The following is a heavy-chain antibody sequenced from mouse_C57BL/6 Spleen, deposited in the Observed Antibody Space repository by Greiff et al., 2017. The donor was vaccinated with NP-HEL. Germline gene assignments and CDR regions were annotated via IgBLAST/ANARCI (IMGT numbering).Heavy chain of an antibody. CDR3: TPYYYGSSYAY. CDR2: IRLKSDNYAT. CDR1: GFTFSNYW. D-gene: IGHD1-1*01. Sequence: EVQLVESGGGLVQPGGSMKLSCVASGFTFSNYWMNWVRQSPEKGLEWVAQIRLKSDNYATHYAESVKGRFTISRDDSKSSVYLQMNNLRAEDTGIYYCTPYYYGSSYAYWGQGTLVTVSA. V-gene: IGHV6-3*01. J-gene: IGHJ3*01.